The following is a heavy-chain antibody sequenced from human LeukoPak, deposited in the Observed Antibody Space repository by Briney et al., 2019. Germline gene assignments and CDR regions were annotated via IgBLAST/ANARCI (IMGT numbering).Heavy chain of an antibody. CDR2: INPNSGGP. J-gene: IGHJ4*02. V-gene: IGHV1-2*02. CDR1: GYTFIDYY. Sequence: ASVKVSCKASGYTFIDYYMHWVRQAPGQGLEWMGWINPNSGGPNYAQKFQGRVTMTSDTSITTAYMELSSLISDDTAVYYCARGGYSTGGYWGQGTLVTVSS. CDR3: ARGGYSTGGY. D-gene: IGHD5-12*01.